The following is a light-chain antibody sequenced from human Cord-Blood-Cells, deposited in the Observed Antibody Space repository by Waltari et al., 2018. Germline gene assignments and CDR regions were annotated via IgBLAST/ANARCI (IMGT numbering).Light chain of an antibody. V-gene: IGLV2-23*01. Sequence: QSALTQPASVSGSPGQAITISCTGTSSDVGSYNLVSWYQQHPGKAPKLMIYEGSKPPSGVSNRFSGAKSGNAASLTISGRQAEDEADYYCCSYAGSSTWVFGGGTKLSVL. CDR3: CSYAGSSTWV. CDR2: EGS. J-gene: IGLJ3*02. CDR1: SSDVGSYNL.